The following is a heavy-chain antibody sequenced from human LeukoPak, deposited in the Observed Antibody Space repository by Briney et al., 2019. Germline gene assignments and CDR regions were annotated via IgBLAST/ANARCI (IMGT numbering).Heavy chain of an antibody. V-gene: IGHV1-69*05. CDR3: ARDRGYSGSPRAFDAFDI. Sequence: SVKVSCKASGGTFSSYAISWVRQAPGQGLEWMGGIIPIFGTANYAQKFQGRVTITTDESTSTAYMELTSLRSEDTAVYSCARDRGYSGSPRAFDAFDIWGQGTMVTVSS. D-gene: IGHD1-26*01. J-gene: IGHJ3*02. CDR2: IIPIFGTA. CDR1: GGTFSSYA.